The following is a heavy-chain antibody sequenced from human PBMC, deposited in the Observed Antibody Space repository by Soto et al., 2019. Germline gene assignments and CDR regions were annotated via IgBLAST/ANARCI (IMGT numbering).Heavy chain of an antibody. Sequence: GGSLRLSCAASGFTFSSYSMNWVRQAPGKGLEWVSYISSSSSTIYYADTVKGRFTISRDNAKNSLYLQMNSLRDEDTAVYYCARGLYYYDSRGYWGYWGQGTLVTVSS. CDR2: ISSSSSTI. J-gene: IGHJ4*02. D-gene: IGHD3-22*01. V-gene: IGHV3-48*02. CDR3: ARGLYYYDSRGYWGY. CDR1: GFTFSSYS.